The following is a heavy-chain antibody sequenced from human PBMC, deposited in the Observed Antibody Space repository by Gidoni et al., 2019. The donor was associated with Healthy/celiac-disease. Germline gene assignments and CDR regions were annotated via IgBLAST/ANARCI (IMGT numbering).Heavy chain of an antibody. CDR3: TTPRYRYYGMDV. CDR2: IKSKTDGGTT. CDR1: GFTFSNAW. J-gene: IGHJ6*02. V-gene: IGHV3-15*01. D-gene: IGHD1-26*01. Sequence: EVQLVESGGGLVKPGGSLRLSCAASGFTFSNAWMSWVRQAPGKGLEWVGRIKSKTDGGTTDYAAPVKGRFTISRDDSKNTLYLQMNSLKTEDTAVYYCTTPRYRYYGMDVWGQGTTVTVSS.